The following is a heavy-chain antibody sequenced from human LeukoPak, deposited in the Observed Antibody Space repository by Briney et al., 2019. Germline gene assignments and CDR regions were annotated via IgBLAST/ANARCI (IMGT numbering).Heavy chain of an antibody. Sequence: GGSLRLSCAASGFTFSSYEMNWVRQAPGKGLEWVSYISSSGSTIYYADSVKGRFTISRDNAKNSLYLQMNSLRAEDTAVYYCAREESLLQQSYFDYWGREPWSPSPQ. CDR2: ISSSGSTI. CDR1: GFTFSSYE. D-gene: IGHD6-13*01. J-gene: IGHJ4*02. CDR3: AREESLLQQSYFDY. V-gene: IGHV3-48*03.